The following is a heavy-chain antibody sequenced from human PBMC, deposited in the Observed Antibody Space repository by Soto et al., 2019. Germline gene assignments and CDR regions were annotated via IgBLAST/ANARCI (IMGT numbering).Heavy chain of an antibody. CDR2: ISSSSSTI. J-gene: IGHJ4*02. CDR1: GFTFSSYS. D-gene: IGHD3-10*01. Sequence: PGGSLRLSCAASGFTFSSYSMNWVRQAPGKGLEWVSYISSSSSTIYYADSVKGRFTISRDNAKNSLYLQMNSLRAEDTVVYYYARVGLGFGESPFDYWGQETLVTVSS. V-gene: IGHV3-48*01. CDR3: ARVGLGFGESPFDY.